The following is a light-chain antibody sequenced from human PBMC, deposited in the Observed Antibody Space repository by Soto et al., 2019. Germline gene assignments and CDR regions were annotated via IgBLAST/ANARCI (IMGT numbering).Light chain of an antibody. V-gene: IGKV1-5*03. CDR3: QHSNSYAEA. CDR2: KAS. Sequence: DIQMTQSPSTLSGSVGDRVTITCRASQTISSWLAWYQQKPGKAHKLLIYKASTLKSGVPSRFSGSGSRTEFTLTSSSLQPDDFATYYCQHSNSYAEAFGQGTKVEL. J-gene: IGKJ1*01. CDR1: QTISSW.